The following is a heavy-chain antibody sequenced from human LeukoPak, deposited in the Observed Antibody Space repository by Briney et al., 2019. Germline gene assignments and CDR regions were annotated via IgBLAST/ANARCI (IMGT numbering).Heavy chain of an antibody. CDR1: GGSFSGYY. D-gene: IGHD2-21*01. J-gene: IGHJ4*02. CDR2: IKHSGST. V-gene: IGHV4-34*01. Sequence: SETLSHTCAVYGGSFSGYYWGWIRQPTGKGLEWIREIKHSGSTNYNPSLKSRVTISVDASKNQFSLKPSSVTAADTAVYYPARGIAINSWGQGPLVTVSS. CDR3: ARGIAINS.